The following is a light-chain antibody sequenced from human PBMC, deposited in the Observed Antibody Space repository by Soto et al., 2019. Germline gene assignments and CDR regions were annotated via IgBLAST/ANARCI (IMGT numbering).Light chain of an antibody. J-gene: IGKJ2*01. V-gene: IGKV3-11*01. CDR1: QSVSSN. CDR3: QQRSNWPQRYP. CDR2: DAS. Sequence: EIVLTQSPATLSLSPGERATLSCRASQSVSSNLAWYEQKPGQAPRLLIYDASNRATGIPARFSGSGSGTDFTLTISSLEPEDFAVDYCQQRSNWPQRYPFGQGTKLEIK.